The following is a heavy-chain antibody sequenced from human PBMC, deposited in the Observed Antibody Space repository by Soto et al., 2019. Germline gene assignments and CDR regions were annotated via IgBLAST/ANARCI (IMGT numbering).Heavy chain of an antibody. CDR1: GGSISSYY. Sequence: SETLSLTCTVSGGSISSYYWSWIRQPPGKGLEWIGYIYYSGSTNYNPSLKSRVTISVDTSKNQFSLKLSSVTAADTAVYYCARLHCSGGSCQFDYWGQGTLVTVSS. V-gene: IGHV4-59*08. D-gene: IGHD2-15*01. CDR3: ARLHCSGGSCQFDY. CDR2: IYYSGST. J-gene: IGHJ4*02.